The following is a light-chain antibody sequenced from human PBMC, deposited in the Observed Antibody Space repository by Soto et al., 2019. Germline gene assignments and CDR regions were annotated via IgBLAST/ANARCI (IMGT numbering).Light chain of an antibody. J-gene: IGLJ2*01. CDR1: NIGSKS. CDR2: YDS. V-gene: IGLV3-21*04. Sequence: SYELTQPPSVSVAPGKTARITCGGNNIGSKSEHWYQQKPGQAPVLVIYYDSDRPSGIPERFSGSNSGNTATLTISRVEAGDEADYYCQVWDSSSDHVVFGGGTKLPVL. CDR3: QVWDSSSDHVV.